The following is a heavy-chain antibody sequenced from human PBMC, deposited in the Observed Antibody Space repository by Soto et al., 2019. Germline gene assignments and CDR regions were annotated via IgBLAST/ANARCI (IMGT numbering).Heavy chain of an antibody. J-gene: IGHJ4*02. CDR1: GFTFSSYG. D-gene: IGHD6-19*01. Sequence: QVQLVESGGGVVQPGKSLRLSCAGSGFTFSSYGMDWVRQAPGKGLEWVAVISYDGSNKYYSDSVKGRFTISRDNSKNTLYLEMSSLRADDTAVYYCEQGRRGAGVLGDFDYWGQGTRFPVSS. CDR3: EQGRRGAGVLGDFDY. CDR2: ISYDGSNK. V-gene: IGHV3-30*03.